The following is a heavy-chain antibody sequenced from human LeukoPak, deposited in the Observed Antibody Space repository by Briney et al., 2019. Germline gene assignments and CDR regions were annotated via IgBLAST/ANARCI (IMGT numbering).Heavy chain of an antibody. CDR3: ARDLLLWFGELSGDSDY. CDR1: GFTFSSSG. J-gene: IGHJ4*02. CDR2: IWYDGSHK. V-gene: IGHV3-33*01. D-gene: IGHD3-10*01. Sequence: GGSLRLSCAASGFTFSSSGMHWVRQAPGKGLEWVAVIWYDGSHKYYADSVKGRFTISRDNSKNTLHLQMNSLRAEDTAVYYCARDLLLWFGELSGDSDYWGQGTLVTVSS.